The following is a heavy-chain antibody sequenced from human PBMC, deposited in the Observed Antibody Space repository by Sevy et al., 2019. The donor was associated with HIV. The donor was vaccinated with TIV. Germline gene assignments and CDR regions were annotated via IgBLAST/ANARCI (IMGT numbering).Heavy chain of an antibody. J-gene: IGHJ3*02. D-gene: IGHD6-6*01. CDR2: ISGISNYI. CDR1: GFTFSTYN. V-gene: IGHV3-21*01. Sequence: GGSLRLSCAASGFTFSTYNMNWVRQAPGKGLEWVSFISGISNYIYYADSVKGRFTISRDNAKNSLYLQMNSLRAEDTAIYYCARGVQTYDAFDIWCQGTMVTVSS. CDR3: ARGVQTYDAFDI.